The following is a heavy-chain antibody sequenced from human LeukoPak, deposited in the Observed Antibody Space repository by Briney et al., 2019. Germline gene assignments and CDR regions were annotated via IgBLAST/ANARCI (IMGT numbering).Heavy chain of an antibody. CDR1: GFTFSNYG. Sequence: GGSLRLSCAASGFTFSNYGMTWVRQAPGKGLDWVSAITADGYDKYYADFVEGRFTISRDNSKKILYMQMNSLRAEDTALYYCVKRVTGWYQIDLWGQGALVTVSS. J-gene: IGHJ5*02. CDR2: ITADGYDK. CDR3: VKRVTGWYQIDL. D-gene: IGHD6-19*01. V-gene: IGHV3-23*01.